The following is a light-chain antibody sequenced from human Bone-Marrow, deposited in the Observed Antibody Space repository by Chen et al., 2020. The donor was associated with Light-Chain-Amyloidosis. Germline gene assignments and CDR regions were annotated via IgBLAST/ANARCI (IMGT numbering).Light chain of an antibody. V-gene: IGLV3-25*03. J-gene: IGLJ2*01. CDR2: RDT. CDR3: QSAYSSGTYEVI. CDR1: DLPTRY. Sequence: SYELPQPPSVSVSPGQTARITCSGDDLPTRYAYWYQQKPGQAPVLVIHRDTERPSGVSERFSGSSSGRTATLTISGVQAEDEADYHCQSAYSSGTYEVIFGGGTKLTVL.